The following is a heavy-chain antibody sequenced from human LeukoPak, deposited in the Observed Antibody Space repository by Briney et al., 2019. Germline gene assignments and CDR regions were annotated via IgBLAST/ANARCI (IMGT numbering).Heavy chain of an antibody. J-gene: IGHJ5*02. CDR2: IYDRGPA. CDR1: GYALISGGFS. D-gene: IGHD3-10*01. CDR3: ARSRQASGLFSS. Sequence: SETLSLTCTVSGYALISGGFSWNWIRQPPGKGLEWIGCIYDRGPAHYNPSLKSRFTISVDRPKNQFFLNVTSLTAADTAVYYCARSRQASGLFSSWGQGTLVVVSS. V-gene: IGHV4-30-2*01.